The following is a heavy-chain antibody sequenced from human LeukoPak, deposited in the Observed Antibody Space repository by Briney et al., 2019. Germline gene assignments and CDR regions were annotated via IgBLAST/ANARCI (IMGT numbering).Heavy chain of an antibody. CDR2: ISGSGGST. D-gene: IGHD6-19*01. J-gene: IGHJ4*02. V-gene: IGHV3-23*01. Sequence: GGSLRLSCAASGFTFSSYSMNWVRQAPGKGLEWVSAISGSGGSTYYADSAKGRFTISRDNSKNTLYLQMNSLRVEDTAIYYCAKTHNSGWYASDYWGQGTLVTVAS. CDR1: GFTFSSYS. CDR3: AKTHNSGWYASDY.